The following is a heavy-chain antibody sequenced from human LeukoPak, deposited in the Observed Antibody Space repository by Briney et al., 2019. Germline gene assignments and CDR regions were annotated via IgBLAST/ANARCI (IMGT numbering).Heavy chain of an antibody. D-gene: IGHD2/OR15-2a*01. CDR2: VSGDGATA. CDR3: AKDFYDTAGYDPIHTPFFDS. J-gene: IGHJ4*02. Sequence: PGGSLRLSCVVSGFTFNNFAMTWVRQTPGKGLQWVSSVSGDGATAHHADSVNGRFSISRDNSKNTIYLQMNSLRVEDTALYYCAKDFYDTAGYDPIHTPFFDSWGQGTLVTVSS. CDR1: GFTFNNFA. V-gene: IGHV3-23*01.